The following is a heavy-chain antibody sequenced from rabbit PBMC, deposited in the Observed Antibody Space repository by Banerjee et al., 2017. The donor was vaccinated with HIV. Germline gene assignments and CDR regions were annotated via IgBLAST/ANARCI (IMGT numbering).Heavy chain of an antibody. CDR1: GFSFSSSDY. Sequence: QSLEESGGDLVKPGASLTLTCTASGFSFSSSDYMCWVRQAPGKGLEWISCFAGSSSGFTYSATWAKSRVTCSKTASTTVTLQMTSLTVADTATYFCASLLIDTSGGEFIAVILPLYFNLSGPRTRVTVS. V-gene: IGHV1S40*01. J-gene: IGHJ4*01. CDR3: ASLLIDTSGGEFIAVILPLYFNL. CDR2: FAGSSSGFT. D-gene: IGHD5-1*01.